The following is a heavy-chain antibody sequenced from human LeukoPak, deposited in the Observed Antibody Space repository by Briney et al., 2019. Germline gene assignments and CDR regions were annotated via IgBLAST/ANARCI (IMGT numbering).Heavy chain of an antibody. CDR2: INPNSGDT. J-gene: IGHJ5*02. V-gene: IGHV1-2*02. CDR3: ARDVGPALGGGFDL. Sequence: GASVKVSCKASGYSFTAYHLQWVRQAPGQGLEWMGWINPNSGDTNSGQNFRGRVTMTSDTSANTVYLLLSGLTSDDTAVYYCARDVGPALGGGFDLWGQGTLVTVSS. D-gene: IGHD3-10*01. CDR1: GYSFTAYH.